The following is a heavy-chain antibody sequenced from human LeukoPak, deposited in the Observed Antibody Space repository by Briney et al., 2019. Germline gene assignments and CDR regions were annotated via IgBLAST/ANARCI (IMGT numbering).Heavy chain of an antibody. D-gene: IGHD3-22*01. V-gene: IGHV4-4*07. CDR2: IYGSGIT. CDR3: ARLKFYDSTGYSPGYYMDV. Sequence: SETLSLTCTVSGGSIISNYWSWIRQSAGTVLEWIGRIYGSGITDYNPSLKSRVTMSLDTSRKQFSLRLTSVTAADTAVYYCARLKFYDSTGYSPGYYMDVWGKGTTVSVFS. J-gene: IGHJ6*03. CDR1: GGSIISNY.